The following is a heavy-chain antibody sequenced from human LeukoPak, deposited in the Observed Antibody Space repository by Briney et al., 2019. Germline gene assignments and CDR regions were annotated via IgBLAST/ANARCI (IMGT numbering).Heavy chain of an antibody. CDR3: ARADVSTVTTLVQAY. V-gene: IGHV1-69*04. CDR1: GGTFSSYA. D-gene: IGHD4-17*01. Sequence: SVKVSCKASGGTFSSYAISWVRQAPGQGLERMGRIIPILGIANYAQKFQGRVTITADKSTSTAYMELSSLRSEDTAVYYCARADVSTVTTLVQAYWCQGTLVTVSS. CDR2: IIPILGIA. J-gene: IGHJ4*02.